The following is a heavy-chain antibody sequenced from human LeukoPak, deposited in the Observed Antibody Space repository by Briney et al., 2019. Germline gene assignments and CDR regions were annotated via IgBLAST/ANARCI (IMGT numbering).Heavy chain of an antibody. CDR1: GFTFSSYW. D-gene: IGHD3-10*01. J-gene: IGHJ4*02. V-gene: IGHV3-74*01. CDR3: ARSYYYGSGSPLGY. Sequence: GGSLRLSCAASGFTFSSYWMHWVRQAPGKGLVWVSRINSDGSSTSYVDSVKGRFTISRDNAKNTLYLQMNSLRAEDTAVYYCARSYYYGSGSPLGYWGQGTLVTVSS. CDR2: INSDGSST.